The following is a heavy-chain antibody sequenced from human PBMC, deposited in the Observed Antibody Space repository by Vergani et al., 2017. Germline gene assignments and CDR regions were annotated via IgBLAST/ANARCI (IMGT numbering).Heavy chain of an antibody. CDR3: ATNEKYQLPSRTHYYMDV. V-gene: IGHV5-51*03. CDR2: IYPGDSAT. D-gene: IGHD2-2*01. J-gene: IGHJ6*03. Sequence: EVQLVQSGAEVKKPGESLKISCKGSGYSFTSYWIGWVRQMPGKGLDWMGIIYPGDSATRYSPSFQGQVTISADKSISTAYLQWSSLKASDTAMYYCATNEKYQLPSRTHYYMDVWGKGTTVTVSS. CDR1: GYSFTSYW.